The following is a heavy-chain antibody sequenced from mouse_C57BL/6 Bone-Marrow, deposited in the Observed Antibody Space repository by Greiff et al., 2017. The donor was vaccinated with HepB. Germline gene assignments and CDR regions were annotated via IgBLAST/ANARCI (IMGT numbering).Heavy chain of an antibody. D-gene: IGHD1-1*01. CDR1: GYTFTDYY. CDR2: INPNNGGT. Sequence: VQLQQSGPELVKPGASVKISCKASGYTFTDYYMNWVKQSHGKSLEWIGDINPNNGGTSYNQKFKGKATLTVDKSSSTAYMELRSLTSEDSAVYYCAREPKVARGFDYWGQGTTLTVSS. J-gene: IGHJ2*01. V-gene: IGHV1-26*01. CDR3: AREPKVARGFDY.